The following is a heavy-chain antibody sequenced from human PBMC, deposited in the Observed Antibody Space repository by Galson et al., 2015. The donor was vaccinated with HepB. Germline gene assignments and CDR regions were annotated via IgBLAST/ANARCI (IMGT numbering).Heavy chain of an antibody. CDR1: GYTFTRYD. Sequence: SVKVSCKASGYTFTRYDIKWVRQASGHGLEWMGWVNPNSGDTGYAQKFQGRVTMTRNTSINTAYMELSSLRSEDTAVYYCARVPISNWGDGFDIWGQGTMVTVSA. J-gene: IGHJ3*02. CDR3: ARVPISNWGDGFDI. CDR2: VNPNSGDT. D-gene: IGHD7-27*01. V-gene: IGHV1-8*01.